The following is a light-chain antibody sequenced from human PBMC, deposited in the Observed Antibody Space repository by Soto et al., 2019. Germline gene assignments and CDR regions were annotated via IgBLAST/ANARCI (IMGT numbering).Light chain of an antibody. CDR3: QSYDSSLSAYV. Sequence: QSVLTQPPSVSGAPGQRVTISCTGSSSNIGAGYDVHWYQQLPGTAPKLLIYETNNRPSGVPGRFSGSKSGTSASLAITGLQAEDEADYHCQSYDSSLSAYVFGTGTRSPS. J-gene: IGLJ1*01. CDR1: SSNIGAGYD. V-gene: IGLV1-40*01. CDR2: ETN.